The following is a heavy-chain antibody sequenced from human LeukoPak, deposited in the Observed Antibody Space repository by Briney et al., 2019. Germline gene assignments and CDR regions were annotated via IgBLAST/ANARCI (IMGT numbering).Heavy chain of an antibody. CDR2: IYYSGST. CDR1: GGSFSGYY. J-gene: IGHJ1*01. CDR3: ARDGSNEGSSWIEYFQH. Sequence: PSETLSLTCAVYGGSFSGYYWSWIRQHPGKGLEWIGYIYYSGSTYYNPSLKSRVTISVDTSKNQFSLKLSSVTAADTAVYYCARDGSNEGSSWIEYFQHWGQGTLVTVSS. V-gene: IGHV4-31*11. D-gene: IGHD6-13*01.